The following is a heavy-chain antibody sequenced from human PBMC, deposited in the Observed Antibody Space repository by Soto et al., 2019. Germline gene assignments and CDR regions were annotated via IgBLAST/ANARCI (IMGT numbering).Heavy chain of an antibody. D-gene: IGHD5-18*01. V-gene: IGHV1-2*02. J-gene: IGHJ6*02. Sequence: ASVKVSCKASGYTFTGYYMHWVRQAPGQGLEWMGWINPNSGGTNYAQKFQGRVTMTRDTSISTAYMELSRLRSDDTAVYYCARDWVDTAIQGRYYYYYGMDVWGQGTTVTVSS. CDR2: INPNSGGT. CDR1: GYTFTGYY. CDR3: ARDWVDTAIQGRYYYYYGMDV.